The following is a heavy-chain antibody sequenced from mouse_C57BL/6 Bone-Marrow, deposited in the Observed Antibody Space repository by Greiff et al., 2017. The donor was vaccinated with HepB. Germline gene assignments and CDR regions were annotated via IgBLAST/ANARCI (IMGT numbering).Heavy chain of an antibody. CDR3: ARRGDYSYAMDY. J-gene: IGHJ4*01. V-gene: IGHV1-61*01. CDR2: IYPSDSET. Sequence: VQLQQPGAELVRPGSSVKLSCKASGYTFTSYWMDWVKQRPGQGLEWIGNIYPSDSETHYNQKFKDKATLTVDKSSSTAYMQLSSLTSEDSAVYYCARRGDYSYAMDYWGQGTSVTVSS. CDR1: GYTFTSYW. D-gene: IGHD1-1*01.